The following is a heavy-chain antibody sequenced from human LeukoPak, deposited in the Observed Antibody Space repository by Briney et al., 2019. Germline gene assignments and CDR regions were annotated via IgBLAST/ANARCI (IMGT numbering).Heavy chain of an antibody. J-gene: IGHJ4*02. Sequence: NPSETLSLTCTVSGGSISSYYWSWIRQPAGKGLEWIGRIYTSGSTNYNPSLKSRVTMSVDTSKNQFSPKMSSVTAADTAVYYCARSLYGSGSLYYFDYWGQGTLVTVSS. CDR1: GGSISSYY. V-gene: IGHV4-4*07. CDR2: IYTSGST. D-gene: IGHD3-10*01. CDR3: ARSLYGSGSLYYFDY.